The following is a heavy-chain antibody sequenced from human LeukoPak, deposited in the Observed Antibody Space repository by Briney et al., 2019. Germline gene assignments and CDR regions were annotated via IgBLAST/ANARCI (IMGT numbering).Heavy chain of an antibody. CDR3: ARDPRPGIAAADPEYFQH. J-gene: IGHJ1*01. D-gene: IGHD6-13*01. Sequence: HPGGSLRLSCAASGFTFSSYGMHWVRQAPGKGLEWVAVIWYDGSNKYYADSVKGRFTISRDNSKNTLYLQMNSLRAEDTAVYYCARDPRPGIAAADPEYFQHWGQGTLVTVSS. V-gene: IGHV3-33*01. CDR1: GFTFSSYG. CDR2: IWYDGSNK.